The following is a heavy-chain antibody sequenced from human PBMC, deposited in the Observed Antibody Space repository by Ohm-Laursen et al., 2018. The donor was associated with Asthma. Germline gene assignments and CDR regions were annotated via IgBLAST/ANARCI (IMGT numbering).Heavy chain of an antibody. CDR3: ARGIGYCTGGVCYSDWFDP. CDR2: ISFDGSNK. CDR1: GFTFNSYG. V-gene: IGHV3-30*03. D-gene: IGHD2-8*02. J-gene: IGHJ5*02. Sequence: SLRLSCAASGFTFNSYGIHWVRQAPGKGLEWVAVISFDGSNKYYADSVKGRFTISRDNSKNTLYLQMNSLRAEDTAVYYCARGIGYCTGGVCYSDWFDPWGQGTLVTVSS.